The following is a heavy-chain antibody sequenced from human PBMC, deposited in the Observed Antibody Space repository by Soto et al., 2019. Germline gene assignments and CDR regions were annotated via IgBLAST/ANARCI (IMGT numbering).Heavy chain of an antibody. Sequence: GGSLRLSRAAPGFTFYKNWMSWARQAPGKGLEWVATINEDGSERHYVDSVKGRFTISRDSAKESLYLQMNSLRAEDTAVYYCARVSPDSCYRASDVWGQGTMVTVSS. J-gene: IGHJ3*01. CDR1: GFTFYKNW. V-gene: IGHV3-7*01. D-gene: IGHD2-15*01. CDR3: ARVSPDSCYRASDV. CDR2: INEDGSER.